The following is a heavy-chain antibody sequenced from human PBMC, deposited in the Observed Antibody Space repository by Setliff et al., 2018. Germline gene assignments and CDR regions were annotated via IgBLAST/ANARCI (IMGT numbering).Heavy chain of an antibody. Sequence: ASVKVSCKASGYNFKTYAISWVRQAPGQGLEWMGFISLYDGHTNYAQNFQGRLTVTTDTSTATAYMELRGLRSDDTAVYYCARDPRGYSGFDRFRGAFNIWGQGTMVTVSS. D-gene: IGHD5-12*01. CDR1: GYNFKTYA. V-gene: IGHV1-18*01. CDR2: ISLYDGHT. CDR3: ARDPRGYSGFDRFRGAFNI. J-gene: IGHJ3*02.